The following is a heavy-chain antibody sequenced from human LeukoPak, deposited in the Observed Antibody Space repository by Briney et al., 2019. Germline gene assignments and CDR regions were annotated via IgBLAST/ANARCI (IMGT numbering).Heavy chain of an antibody. CDR3: ARVKLPGYSSRALDF. CDR2: IYYSGST. D-gene: IGHD6-13*01. CDR1: GGSISSYY. J-gene: IGHJ4*02. V-gene: IGHV4-59*01. Sequence: PSETLSLTCTVSGGSISSYYWSWIRQPPGKGLEWIGYIYYSGSTNYNPSLKSRVTIPVDTSKNQFSLKLSSVTAADTAVYYCARVKLPGYSSRALDFWGQGTLVTVSS.